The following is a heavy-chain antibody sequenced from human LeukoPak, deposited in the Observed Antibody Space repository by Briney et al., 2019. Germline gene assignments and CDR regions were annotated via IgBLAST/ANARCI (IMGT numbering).Heavy chain of an antibody. V-gene: IGHV4-4*07. CDR3: ARDHPDYGDFTDAFDI. Sequence: PSETLSLTCTVSGGSISSYYWSWIRQPAGKGLEWIGRIYTSGSTNYNPSLKSRVTMPVDTSKNQFSLKLSSVTAADTAVYYCARDHPDYGDFTDAFDIWGQGTMVTVSS. CDR2: IYTSGST. D-gene: IGHD4-17*01. CDR1: GGSISSYY. J-gene: IGHJ3*02.